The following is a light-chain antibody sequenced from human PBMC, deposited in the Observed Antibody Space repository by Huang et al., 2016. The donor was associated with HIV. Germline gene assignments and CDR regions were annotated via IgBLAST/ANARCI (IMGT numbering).Light chain of an antibody. CDR3: QQYYSTPYT. CDR1: QSVLYSSNNKNY. Sequence: DIVMTQSPDSLAVSLGERATINCKSSQSVLYSSNNKNYLAWYQKKPGQPPKLLIYWASSRESGVPDRISGSGCGTDFTLTISSLQAEDVAVYYCQQYYSTPYTFGQGTKLEIK. J-gene: IGKJ2*01. CDR2: WAS. V-gene: IGKV4-1*01.